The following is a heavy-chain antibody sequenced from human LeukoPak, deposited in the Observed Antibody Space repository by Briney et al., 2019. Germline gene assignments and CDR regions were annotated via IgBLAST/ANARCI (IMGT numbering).Heavy chain of an antibody. CDR3: ARDVMYSSGWYGAFDI. CDR1: GYTFTSYA. J-gene: IGHJ3*02. CDR2: INAGNGNT. D-gene: IGHD6-19*01. Sequence: ASVKVSCKASGYTFTSYAMHWVRQAPGQRLEWVGWINAGNGNTKYSQKFQGRVTITRDTSASTAYMELSSLRSEDTAVYYCARDVMYSSGWYGAFDIWGQGTMVTVSS. V-gene: IGHV1-3*01.